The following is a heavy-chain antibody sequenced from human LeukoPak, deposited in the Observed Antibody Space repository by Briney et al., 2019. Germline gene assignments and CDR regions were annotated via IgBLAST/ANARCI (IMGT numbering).Heavy chain of an antibody. CDR1: GFTFSSYA. D-gene: IGHD6-19*01. CDR3: AKAHSSGWSTFDC. V-gene: IGHV3-30*04. J-gene: IGHJ4*02. Sequence: GGSLRLSCAASGFTFSSYAIHWVRQAPGKGLEWVAVISYDGSNKYYADSVKGRFTISRDNPKNTLYLQMNSLRAEDTAVYYCAKAHSSGWSTFDCWGQGTQVTVSS. CDR2: ISYDGSNK.